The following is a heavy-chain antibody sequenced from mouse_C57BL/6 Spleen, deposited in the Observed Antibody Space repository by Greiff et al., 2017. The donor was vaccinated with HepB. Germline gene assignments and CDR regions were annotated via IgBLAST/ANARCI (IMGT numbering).Heavy chain of an antibody. Sequence: EVKVVESGGGLVQSGRSLRLSCATSGFTFSDFYMEWVRQAPGKGLEWIAASRNKANDYTTEYSASVKGRFIVSRDTSQSILYLQMNALRAEDTAIYYCARDAGYGLFAYWGQGTLVTVSA. J-gene: IGHJ3*01. D-gene: IGHD1-2*01. CDR3: ARDAGYGLFAY. V-gene: IGHV7-1*01. CDR2: SRNKANDYTT. CDR1: GFTFSDFY.